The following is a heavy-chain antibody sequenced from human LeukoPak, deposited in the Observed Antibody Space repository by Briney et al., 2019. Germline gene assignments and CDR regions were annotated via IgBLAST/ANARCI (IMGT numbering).Heavy chain of an antibody. V-gene: IGHV3-23*01. CDR1: GFTFSSYA. D-gene: IGHD2-15*01. CDR3: ARGFAYCSGGSCYSAGGYLAPDY. CDR2: ISGSGGST. J-gene: IGHJ4*02. Sequence: GGSLRLSCAASGFTFSSYAMSWVRQAPGKGLEWVSAISGSGGSTYYADSVKGRFTISRDNSKNTLYLQTNSLRAEDTAVYYCARGFAYCSGGSCYSAGGYLAPDYWGQGTLVTVSS.